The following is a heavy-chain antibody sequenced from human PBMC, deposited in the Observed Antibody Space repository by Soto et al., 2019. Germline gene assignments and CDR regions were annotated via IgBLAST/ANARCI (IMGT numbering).Heavy chain of an antibody. J-gene: IGHJ4*02. CDR1: GGTFSSHV. D-gene: IGHD3-10*01. CDR3: ARDLEFRDGNISHLDY. V-gene: IGHV1-69*01. Sequence: QGQLVQSGAEVKKPGSSVKVSCKASGGTFSSHVFNWVRQAPGQGLEWMGGIMPIIGTANYAQKFQGRVTITADESTSTAYMELSSLRSADTAVYYCARDLEFRDGNISHLDYWGQGTLVTVSS. CDR2: IMPIIGTA.